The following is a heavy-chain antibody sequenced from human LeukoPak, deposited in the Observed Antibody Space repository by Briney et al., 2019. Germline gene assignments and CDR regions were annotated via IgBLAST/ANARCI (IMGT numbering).Heavy chain of an antibody. Sequence: GGSLRLSCAPSGFTFSSFAMSWVRQGPGEGREWVSAISGSGGSTYYADSVKGLFTISRDNSKNTLYLQMNSLRAEDTAVYYCASSGRKYYFDYWGQGTLVTVSS. CDR3: ASSGRKYYFDY. CDR2: ISGSGGST. V-gene: IGHV3-23*01. D-gene: IGHD2-15*01. CDR1: GFTFSSFA. J-gene: IGHJ4*02.